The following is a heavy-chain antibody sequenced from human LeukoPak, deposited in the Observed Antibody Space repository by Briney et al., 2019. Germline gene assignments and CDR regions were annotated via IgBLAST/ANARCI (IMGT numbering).Heavy chain of an antibody. CDR3: ARDQYSSTWYRGAFDV. D-gene: IGHD6-13*01. CDR1: GFTFTTSW. Sequence: PGASLRLSCAASGFTFTTSWMHWFRQAPGKGLVWVSRNESDGTSTTYADSVKGRFTISRDNAKNTLYLQMNSLRAEDTAVYYCARDQYSSTWYRGAFDVWGQGTMVSVSS. V-gene: IGHV3-74*01. CDR2: NESDGTST. J-gene: IGHJ3*01.